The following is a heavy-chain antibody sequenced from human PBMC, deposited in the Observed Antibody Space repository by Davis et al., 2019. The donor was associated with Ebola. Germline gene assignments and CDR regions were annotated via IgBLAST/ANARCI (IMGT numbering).Heavy chain of an antibody. V-gene: IGHV4-61*08. D-gene: IGHD5-18*01. CDR2: SYYSGST. CDR3: ARGSNRMVTHIVY. J-gene: IGHJ4*02. Sequence: MPSETLSLTCSVTGGSVSSDVYYWSWIRQPPGKGLEWIGHSYYSGSTNYNPSLKSRVTISVDTSKNQFSLKLSSVTAADTAVYYCARGSNRMVTHIVYWGQGTLVTVSS. CDR1: GGSVSSDVYY.